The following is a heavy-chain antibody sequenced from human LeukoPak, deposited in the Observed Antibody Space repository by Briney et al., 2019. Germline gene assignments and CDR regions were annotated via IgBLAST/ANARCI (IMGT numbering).Heavy chain of an antibody. J-gene: IGHJ4*02. CDR2: IYPGHSDT. CDR1: AYRFTNYW. D-gene: IGHD1/OR15-1a*01. CDR3: ARVNTAAGDFDH. V-gene: IGHV5-51*01. Sequence: ESLTLSFKGSAYRFTNYWIAWVRQRPGKGREWMGIIYPGHSDTTYSPSFQGQVTISADNSITTAYLQWSNLKASDTAMYYCARVNTAAGDFDHWGQGTLVTVSS.